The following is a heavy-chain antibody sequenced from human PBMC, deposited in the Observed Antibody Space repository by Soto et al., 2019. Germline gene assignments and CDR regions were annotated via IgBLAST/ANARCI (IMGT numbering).Heavy chain of an antibody. CDR1: GYTFTSYG. CDR3: ARDGVNGYYDSSGYYSGAYNWFDP. D-gene: IGHD3-22*01. CDR2: IRAYNGNI. V-gene: IGHV1-18*01. Sequence: QVQLVQSGAEVKKPGASVKVSCKASGYTFTSYGISWVRQAPGQGLEWMGWIRAYNGNINYAQKLQGRVTMTTDTSTSTAYMELRSLRSDDTAVYYCARDGVNGYYDSSGYYSGAYNWFDPWGQGTLVTVSS. J-gene: IGHJ5*02.